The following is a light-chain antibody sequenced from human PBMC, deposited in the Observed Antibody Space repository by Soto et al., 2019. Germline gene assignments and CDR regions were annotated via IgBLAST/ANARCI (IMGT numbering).Light chain of an antibody. J-gene: IGLJ3*02. CDR3: QSYDSSNPV. CDR1: SGSIASKY. V-gene: IGLV6-57*01. Sequence: NFMLTQPHSVSESPGKTVTISCTRSSGSIASKYVQWYQQRPGSSPTTVIYEDNRRPSGVPDRFSGSIDSSSNAASHSISGLRTEDEADYYCQSYDSSNPVFGGGTKVTVL. CDR2: EDN.